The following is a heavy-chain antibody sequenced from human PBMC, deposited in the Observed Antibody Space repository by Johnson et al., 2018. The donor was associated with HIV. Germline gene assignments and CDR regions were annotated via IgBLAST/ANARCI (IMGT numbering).Heavy chain of an antibody. J-gene: IGHJ3*02. CDR3: ARGPITRGTPVAFDI. CDR2: INSDGGST. V-gene: IGHV3-74*02. D-gene: IGHD3-10*01. Sequence: VQLVESGGGLIQPGGSLRLSCAVSGFTVSSNYMSWVRQAPGKGLVWVSRINSDGGSTAYADSVKGRFTISRENTKDTLSLQMDSLRAEDTAVYYCARGPITRGTPVAFDIWGQGTMVTVSS. CDR1: GFTVSSNY.